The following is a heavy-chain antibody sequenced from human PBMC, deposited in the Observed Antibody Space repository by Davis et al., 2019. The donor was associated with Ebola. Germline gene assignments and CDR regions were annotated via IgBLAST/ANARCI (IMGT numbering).Heavy chain of an antibody. Sequence: AASVKVSCKASGFTFTSSAMQWVRQARGQRLEWIGWIVVGSGNTNNAQKFQGRVTITADKSTSTAYMELSSLRSEDTAVYYCASGLKTYYESMDVWGQGTTVTVSS. CDR2: IVVGSGNT. J-gene: IGHJ6*02. CDR1: GFTFTSSA. CDR3: ASGLKTYYESMDV. D-gene: IGHD3-22*01. V-gene: IGHV1-58*02.